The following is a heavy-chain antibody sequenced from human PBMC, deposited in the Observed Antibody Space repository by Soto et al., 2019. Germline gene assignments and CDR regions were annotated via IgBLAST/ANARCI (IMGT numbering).Heavy chain of an antibody. Sequence: PGGSLRLSCAASGFTFSSYGMHWVRQAPGKGLEWVAVISYDGSNKYYADSVKGRFTISRDNSKNTLYLQMNSLRAEGTAVYYCAKVAINHAFDIWGQGTMVTVSS. J-gene: IGHJ3*02. CDR1: GFTFSSYG. CDR2: ISYDGSNK. D-gene: IGHD2-21*01. CDR3: AKVAINHAFDI. V-gene: IGHV3-30*18.